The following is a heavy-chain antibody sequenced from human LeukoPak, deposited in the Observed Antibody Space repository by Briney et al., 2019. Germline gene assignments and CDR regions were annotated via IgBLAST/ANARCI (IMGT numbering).Heavy chain of an antibody. CDR2: ISYDGSNK. J-gene: IGHJ3*02. V-gene: IGHV3-30*18. D-gene: IGHD6-13*01. CDR1: GFTFSSYG. CDR3: AKDGGLAESNTHDAFDI. Sequence: GGSLRLSCAASGFTFSSYGMHWVRQAPGKGLEWVAVISYDGSNKYYADSVKGRFTISRDNSKNTLYLEMNSLRVEDTAVYYCAKDGGLAESNTHDAFDIWGQGTMVTVTS.